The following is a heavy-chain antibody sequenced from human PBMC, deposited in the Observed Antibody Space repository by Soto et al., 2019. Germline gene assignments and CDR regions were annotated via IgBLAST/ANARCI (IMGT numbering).Heavy chain of an antibody. CDR1: GGSISSYY. J-gene: IGHJ2*01. CDR2: IYYSGST. CDR3: ARASDYAKPYWYFDL. D-gene: IGHD4-17*01. V-gene: IGHV4-59*01. Sequence: QVQLQESGPGLVKPSETLSLTCTVSGGSISSYYWSWIRQPPGKGLEWIGYIYYSGSTNYNPSLKSRVTISVDTSKHQFSLKLSSVTAADTAVYYCARASDYAKPYWYFDLWGRGTLVTVSS.